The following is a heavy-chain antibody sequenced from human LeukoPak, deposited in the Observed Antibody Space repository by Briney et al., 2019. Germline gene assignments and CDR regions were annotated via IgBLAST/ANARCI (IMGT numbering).Heavy chain of an antibody. D-gene: IGHD6-13*01. CDR1: YTXTXXY. CDR2: VDPADGQT. J-gene: IGHJ4*02. Sequence: YTXTXXYXXXVQXAPXKGXXXXGLVDPADGQTIYAEKFQGRVTINADTYTNTAYMELSSLRSEDTAVYYCATDRSPGIAAAGYWGQGTLVTVSS. V-gene: IGHV1-69-2*01. CDR3: ATDRSPGIAAAGY.